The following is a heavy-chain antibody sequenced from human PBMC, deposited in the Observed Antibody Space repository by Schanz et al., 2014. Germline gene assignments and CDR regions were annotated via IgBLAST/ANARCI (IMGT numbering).Heavy chain of an antibody. CDR3: AKVGGFWSGYSDH. Sequence: LVESGGGVVQPGRSLRLSCAASGFTVSDNYMTWVRQAPGKGLEWVSGISGPGDNTYYADSVKGRFTISRDNSKNTLYLQMNSLRAEDTAVYYCAKVGGFWSGYSDHGGQGTLVTVSS. CDR2: ISGPGDNT. J-gene: IGHJ4*02. D-gene: IGHD3-3*01. V-gene: IGHV3-23*04. CDR1: GFTVSDNY.